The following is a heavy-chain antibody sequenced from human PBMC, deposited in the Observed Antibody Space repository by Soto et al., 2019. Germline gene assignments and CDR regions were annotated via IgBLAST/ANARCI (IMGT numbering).Heavy chain of an antibody. Sequence: QVQLQESGPRLMKPSQTLSLTCTVSGDSISSVYNYWSWIRQPPGEGLEWIGFISYSGTNSYSPYLKCRLAISLDTSKNQFALSLPSVTAADTAVYYCARGRGYSYGLDPWGQGTLVTVSS. CDR3: ARGRGYSYGLDP. V-gene: IGHV4-30-4*01. J-gene: IGHJ5*02. CDR2: ISYSGTN. D-gene: IGHD5-12*01. CDR1: GDSISSVYNY.